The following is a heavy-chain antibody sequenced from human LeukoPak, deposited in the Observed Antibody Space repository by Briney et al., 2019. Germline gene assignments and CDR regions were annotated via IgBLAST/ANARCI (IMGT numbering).Heavy chain of an antibody. CDR1: GGTFSSYA. J-gene: IGHJ4*02. D-gene: IGHD2-15*01. Sequence: ASVKVSCKASGGTFSSYAISWVRQAPGQGLEWMGGIIPIFGTANYAQKFQGRVTVTAGKSTSTAYMELSSLRSEDTAVYYCARDDSGGSFFDYWGQGTLVTVSS. V-gene: IGHV1-69*06. CDR2: IIPIFGTA. CDR3: ARDDSGGSFFDY.